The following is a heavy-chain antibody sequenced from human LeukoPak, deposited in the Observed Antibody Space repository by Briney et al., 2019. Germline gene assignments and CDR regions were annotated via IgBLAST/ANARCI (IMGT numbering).Heavy chain of an antibody. CDR1: GGSISSYY. D-gene: IGHD3-10*01. Sequence: PSETLSLTCSVSGGSISSYYWSWIRQPPGKGLEWIGYIYYTGITNYNPSLKSRVTMSVDASKNQFSLKLSSVTAADTAVYYCARLKYYYGSGSYYISRPLFDYWGQGTLVTVSS. CDR3: ARLKYYYGSGSYYISRPLFDY. V-gene: IGHV4-59*01. CDR2: IYYTGIT. J-gene: IGHJ4*02.